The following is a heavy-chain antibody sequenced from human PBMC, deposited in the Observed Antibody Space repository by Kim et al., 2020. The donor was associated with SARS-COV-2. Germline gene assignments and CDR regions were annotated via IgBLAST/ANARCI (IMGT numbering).Heavy chain of an antibody. CDR2: IKKDGSEK. V-gene: IGHV3-7*03. CDR3: ARAVYASAGSFDL. J-gene: IGHJ2*01. D-gene: IGHD2-8*01. CDR1: GFTFSDYW. Sequence: GGSLRLSCEASGFTFSDYWMTWVRQAPGKGLEWVASIKKDGSEKYYVDSVKGRFTMSRDNPKNSLFMQMNSLRAEDTAVFYCARAVYASAGSFDLWGRGTLVTVSP.